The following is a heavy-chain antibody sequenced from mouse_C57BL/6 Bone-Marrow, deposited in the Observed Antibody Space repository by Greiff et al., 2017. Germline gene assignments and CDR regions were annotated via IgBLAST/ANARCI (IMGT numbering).Heavy chain of an antibody. CDR3: STSAMDY. V-gene: IGHV14-1*01. CDR1: GFNIKDYY. J-gene: IGHJ4*01. Sequence: EVQLQQSGAELVRPGASVTLSCTASGFNIKDYYMHWVKQRPEQGLEWIGRIDPEDGDTEYAPKFQGKANMTADTSSHTAYLQLRILTSEDTAVYYYSTSAMDYWGQGTSVTVSS. CDR2: IDPEDGDT.